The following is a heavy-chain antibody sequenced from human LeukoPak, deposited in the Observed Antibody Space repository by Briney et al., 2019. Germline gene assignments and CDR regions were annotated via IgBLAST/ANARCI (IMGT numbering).Heavy chain of an antibody. D-gene: IGHD6-13*01. CDR1: GYTFTSYG. V-gene: IGHV1-18*01. CDR2: ISAYNGNT. CDR3: VEDVAAVDAFDI. J-gene: IGHJ3*02. Sequence: ASVKVSCKASGYTFTSYGISWVRQAPGQGLEWMGWISAYNGNTNYAQKLQGRVTMSTDTSTSTAYMELRSLRSDNTAVYYCVEDVAAVDAFDIWGQGTMVTVSS.